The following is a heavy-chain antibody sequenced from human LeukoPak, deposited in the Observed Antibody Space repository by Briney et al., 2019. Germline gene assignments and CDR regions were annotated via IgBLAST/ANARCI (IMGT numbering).Heavy chain of an antibody. CDR2: IYTSGST. CDR3: ARGTTYYDFWSGYSINYFDS. V-gene: IGHV4-4*07. D-gene: IGHD3-3*01. J-gene: IGHJ4*02. Sequence: SETLSLTCTVSGGSISSYYWSWIRQPAGKGLEWIGRIYTSGSTNYNPSLKSRVTMSVDTSKNQFSLKLSSVTAADTAVYYCARGTTYYDFWSGYSINYFDSWGQGTLVTVSS. CDR1: GGSISSYY.